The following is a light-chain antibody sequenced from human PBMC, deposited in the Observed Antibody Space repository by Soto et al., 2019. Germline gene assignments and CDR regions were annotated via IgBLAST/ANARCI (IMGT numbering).Light chain of an antibody. V-gene: IGLV1-51*01. CDR2: DNT. CDR3: GTWDSSLSAEV. Sequence: QSVLTQPPSVSAAPGQKVTISCFGSSSNIGNNYVAWYQQLPGTAPKLLTYDNTKRPSGIPDRFSGSKSGTSATLGITGLQTGDEADYYCGTWDSSLSAEVFGGGTKLTVL. J-gene: IGLJ2*01. CDR1: SSNIGNNY.